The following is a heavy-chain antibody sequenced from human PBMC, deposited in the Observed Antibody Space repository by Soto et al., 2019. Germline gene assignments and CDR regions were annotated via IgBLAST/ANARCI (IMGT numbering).Heavy chain of an antibody. CDR2: IYSGDTT. CDR1: GFTVSSNY. D-gene: IGHD3-22*01. V-gene: IGHV3-53*01. J-gene: IGHJ4*02. CDR3: ARARGYYESRGYSGYFFDF. Sequence: PGGSLRLSCAASGFTVSSNYMSWVRQAPGKGLEWVSVIYSGDTTNYGDSVKGRFTISRDNSKNTPYLQMNNLRAEDTAVYYCARARGYYESRGYSGYFFDFWGQGILVTVSS.